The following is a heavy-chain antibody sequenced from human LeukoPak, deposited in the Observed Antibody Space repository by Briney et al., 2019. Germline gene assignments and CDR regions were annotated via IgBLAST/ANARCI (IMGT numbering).Heavy chain of an antibody. CDR2: IDHSGST. Sequence: PSETLSLTCAVSGYSISSGYYWGWIRQPPGKGLEWIGSIDHSGSTYYNPSLKSRVTISVDTSKNQFSLKLSSVTAADTAVYYCARLRYYYDSSGYCFDYWGQGTLVTVSS. V-gene: IGHV4-38-2*01. D-gene: IGHD3-22*01. CDR3: ARLRYYYDSSGYCFDY. J-gene: IGHJ4*02. CDR1: GYSISSGYY.